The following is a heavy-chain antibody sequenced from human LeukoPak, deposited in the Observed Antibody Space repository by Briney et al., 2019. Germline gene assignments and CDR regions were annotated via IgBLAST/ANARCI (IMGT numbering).Heavy chain of an antibody. Sequence: GASVKVSCKASGYTFTGYYMHWVRQAPGQGLEWMGWIIPIFGTANYAQKFQGRVTITADKSTSTAYMELSSLRSEDTAVYYCARDGTYYYGSGSLDLGQGTLVTVSS. CDR2: IIPIFGTA. CDR3: ARDGTYYYGSGSLD. V-gene: IGHV1-69*06. CDR1: GYTFTGYY. J-gene: IGHJ4*02. D-gene: IGHD3-10*01.